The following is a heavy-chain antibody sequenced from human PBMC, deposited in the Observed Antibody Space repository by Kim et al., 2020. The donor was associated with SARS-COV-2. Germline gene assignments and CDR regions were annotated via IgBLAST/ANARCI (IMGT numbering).Heavy chain of an antibody. D-gene: IGHD6-13*01. CDR1: GFTFSGST. CDR3: TKVNPIAGRWYDALDI. CDR2: IRSTANGSAT. Sequence: GGSLRLSCSASGFTFSGSTMHWVRQASGKGLEWVGRIRSTANGSATAYAASVKNRFTISNDDSKNTAYLQMNSLKNEDTAVYDCTKVNPIAGRWYDALDIWGQGTMVTVSS. V-gene: IGHV3-73*01. J-gene: IGHJ3*02.